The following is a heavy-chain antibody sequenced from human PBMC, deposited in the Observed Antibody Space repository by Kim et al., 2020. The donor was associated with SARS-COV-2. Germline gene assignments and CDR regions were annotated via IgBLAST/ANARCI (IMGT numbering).Heavy chain of an antibody. CDR3: AREYCSGGSCGGGDY. Sequence: GGSLRLSCAASGFTFSSYAMHWVRQAPGKGLEWVAVISYDGSNKYYADSVKGRFTISRDNSKNTLYLQMNSLRAEDTAVYYCAREYCSGGSCGGGDYWGQGTLVTVSS. CDR1: GFTFSSYA. J-gene: IGHJ4*02. CDR2: ISYDGSNK. V-gene: IGHV3-30*04. D-gene: IGHD2-15*01.